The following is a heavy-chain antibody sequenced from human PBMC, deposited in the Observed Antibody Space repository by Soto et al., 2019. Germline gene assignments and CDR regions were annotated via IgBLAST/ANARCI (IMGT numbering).Heavy chain of an antibody. J-gene: IGHJ4*02. Sequence: PGGSLRLSCAASGFTFSSYGMHWVRQAPGKGLEWVAVIWYDGSNKYYADSVKGRFTISRDNSKNTLYLQMNSLRAEDTAVYYCARDRGSSWYDYWGQGTLVTVSS. CDR2: IWYDGSNK. CDR1: GFTFSSYG. V-gene: IGHV3-33*01. D-gene: IGHD6-13*01. CDR3: ARDRGSSWYDY.